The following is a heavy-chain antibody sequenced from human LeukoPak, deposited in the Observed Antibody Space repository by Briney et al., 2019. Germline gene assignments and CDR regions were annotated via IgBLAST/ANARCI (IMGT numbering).Heavy chain of an antibody. Sequence: GQSLRLSCTTSGFIFGDYDMNWVRQAPGKGLEWVGYIRAKIHDGTTDFAASVKGRFTISRDDSKSIAYLPMTSLKSEDTAVYYCSRGQKDPYGPEFDYWGQGTLVTVSS. D-gene: IGHD3-10*01. CDR2: IRAKIHDGTT. V-gene: IGHV3-49*04. CDR1: GFIFGDYD. CDR3: SRGQKDPYGPEFDY. J-gene: IGHJ4*02.